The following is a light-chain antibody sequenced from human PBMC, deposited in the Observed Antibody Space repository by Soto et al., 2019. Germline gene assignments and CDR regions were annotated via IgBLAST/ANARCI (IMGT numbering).Light chain of an antibody. CDR2: KAS. V-gene: IGKV1-5*03. J-gene: IGKJ5*01. Sequence: IQMTQSPSTLSASVGDRVTITCRASQSISSWLAWYQQKPGKAPKLLIYKASSLESGVPSRFSGSGSGTEFTLTISSLQPDDFATYYCQQYNSYSPTWTFGQGTRLEIK. CDR3: QQYNSYSPTWT. CDR1: QSISSW.